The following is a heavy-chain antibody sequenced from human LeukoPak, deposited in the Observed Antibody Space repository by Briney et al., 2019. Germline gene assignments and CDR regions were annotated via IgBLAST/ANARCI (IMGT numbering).Heavy chain of an antibody. Sequence: GGSLRLSCAASGFTFDDYGMSWVRQAPGKGLEWVSGINWNGGSTGYADSVKGRFTISRDNAKNSLYLQMNSLRAEDTAVYYCARVGGARWLQPNPSFDYWGQGTLVTVSS. CDR1: GFTFDDYG. J-gene: IGHJ4*02. D-gene: IGHD5-24*01. CDR2: INWNGGST. V-gene: IGHV3-20*04. CDR3: ARVGGARWLQPNPSFDY.